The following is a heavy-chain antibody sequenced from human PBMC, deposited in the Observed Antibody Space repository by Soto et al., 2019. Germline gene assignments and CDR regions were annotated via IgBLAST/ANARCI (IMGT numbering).Heavy chain of an antibody. Sequence: QVQLVESGGGVVQPGKSLRLSCAASRFTFSSYAMDWVRQAPGKGLEWVAVISHDGSEKYCGDSVKGRFTISRDNPKNTVYLQMNSLRPEDTAVYYCARAAAYFYHYYYAMDVWGQGTAVTVSS. CDR1: RFTFSSYA. CDR3: ARAAAYFYHYYYAMDV. D-gene: IGHD6-13*01. J-gene: IGHJ6*02. V-gene: IGHV3-30-3*01. CDR2: ISHDGSEK.